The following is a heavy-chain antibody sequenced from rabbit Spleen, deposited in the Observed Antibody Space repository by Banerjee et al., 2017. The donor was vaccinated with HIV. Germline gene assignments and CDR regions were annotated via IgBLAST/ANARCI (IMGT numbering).Heavy chain of an antibody. CDR2: IDPSSSGST. V-gene: IGHV1S40*01. CDR1: GFTLSNYYY. Sequence: QSLEESGGDLVKPGASLTLTCTASGFTLSNYYYMWWVRQAPGKGLEWIAYIDPSSSGSTRYANWAKGRFTISKASSTTVTLQMTSLTAADTATYFCARGGRIVGDGDNLWGPGTLVTVS. CDR3: ARGGRIVGDGDNL. J-gene: IGHJ4*01. D-gene: IGHD2-1*01.